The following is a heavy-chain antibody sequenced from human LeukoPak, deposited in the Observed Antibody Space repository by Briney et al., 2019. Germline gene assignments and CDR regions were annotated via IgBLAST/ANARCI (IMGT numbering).Heavy chain of an antibody. CDR1: GGSFSLYY. J-gene: IGHJ4*02. CDR2: INHSGST. Sequence: SDPVSLPCAVYGGSFSLYYWRWLRHPPGEGREWRGDINHSGSTNYNLPLKCGVPISVHTSKTQFPLKLSSETAANRAVYLFARWPKWLVRRNYCFFDYWGQGTLVTVSS. D-gene: IGHD6-19*01. CDR3: ARWPKWLVRRNYCFFDY. V-gene: IGHV4-34*01.